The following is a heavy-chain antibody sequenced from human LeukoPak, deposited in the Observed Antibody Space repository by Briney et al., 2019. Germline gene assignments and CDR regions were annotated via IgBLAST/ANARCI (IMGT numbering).Heavy chain of an antibody. CDR3: AGDLTVYYFSFDL. CDR2: ITPIFGIP. Sequence: SVKVSCKTSGGTFSRSAFSWVRQAPGQGLEWMGGITPIFGIPNYAQQFQGRVTITVNESASSTYVELSSLRYEDTAVYYCAGDLTVYYFSFDLWGQGTLVTVSS. J-gene: IGHJ4*02. V-gene: IGHV1-69*13. D-gene: IGHD3-9*01. CDR1: GGTFSRSA.